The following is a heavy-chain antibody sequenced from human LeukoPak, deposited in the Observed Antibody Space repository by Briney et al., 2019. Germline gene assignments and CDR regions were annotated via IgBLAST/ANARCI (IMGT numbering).Heavy chain of an antibody. J-gene: IGHJ6*03. D-gene: IGHD6-19*01. Sequence: GASVKVSCKASGYTFTSYGISWVRQAPGQGLEWMGWISAYNGNTNYAQKLQGRVTMTTDTSTSTAYMELRSLRSDDTAVYYCARGVAGTMYYYYYYMDVWGKGTTVTVSS. CDR3: ARGVAGTMYYYYYYMDV. CDR2: ISAYNGNT. CDR1: GYTFTSYG. V-gene: IGHV1-18*01.